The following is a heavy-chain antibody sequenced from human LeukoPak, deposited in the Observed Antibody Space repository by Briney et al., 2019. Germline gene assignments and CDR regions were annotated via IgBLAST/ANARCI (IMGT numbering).Heavy chain of an antibody. V-gene: IGHV3-30*18. J-gene: IGHJ5*02. Sequence: GGSLRLSCAASGFSLWTSGIHWVRQAPGKRLEWLSLTTHDGMYTNYAASVKGRFTISTDTSKNTVYLQMNSLRPEDTAVYYCTKGGGISANPLDPWGQGTLVIVSS. CDR1: GFSLWTSG. CDR2: TTHDGMYT. CDR3: TKGGGISANPLDP. D-gene: IGHD4-23*01.